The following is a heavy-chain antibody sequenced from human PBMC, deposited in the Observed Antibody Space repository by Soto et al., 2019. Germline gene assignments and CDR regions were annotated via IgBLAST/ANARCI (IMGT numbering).Heavy chain of an antibody. Sequence: EMQLLESGGGLVQAGGSLRLSCAASGFTVSSYALNWVRQAPGTGLEWVSGISASTYYADSVKGRFTISRDTSKNTLYMQMNSLRAEDTAIYFCAIRMYSTTWYYLDYWGQGTLVTVSS. CDR1: GFTVSSYA. D-gene: IGHD6-13*01. V-gene: IGHV3-23*01. CDR2: ISAST. CDR3: AIRMYSTTWYYLDY. J-gene: IGHJ4*02.